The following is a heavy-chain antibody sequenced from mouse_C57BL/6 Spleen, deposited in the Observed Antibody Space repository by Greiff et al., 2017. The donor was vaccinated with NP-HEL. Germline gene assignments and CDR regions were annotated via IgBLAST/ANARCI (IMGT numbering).Heavy chain of an antibody. CDR3: ARFGSSYGYYAMDY. CDR1: GYAFSSYW. J-gene: IGHJ4*01. V-gene: IGHV1-80*01. CDR2: IYPGDGDT. Sequence: VKLVESGAELVKPGASVKISCKSSGYAFSSYWMNWVKQRPGKGLEWIGQIYPGDGDTNYNGKFKGKATLTADKSSSTAYMQLSSLTSEDSAVYFCARFGSSYGYYAMDYWGQGTSVTVSS. D-gene: IGHD1-1*01.